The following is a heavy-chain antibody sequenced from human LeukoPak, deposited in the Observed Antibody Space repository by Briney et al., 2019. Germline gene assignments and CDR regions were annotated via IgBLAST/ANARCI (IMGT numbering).Heavy chain of an antibody. J-gene: IGHJ3*02. CDR1: GFTFSSYA. Sequence: PGGSLRLSCAASGFTFSSYAMSWVRQAPGKGLGWVSAISGSGGSTYYADSVKGRFTISRDNSKNTLYLQMNSLRAEDTAVYYCAKDHIRGGISLGAFDIWGQGTMVTVSS. V-gene: IGHV3-23*01. D-gene: IGHD3-10*01. CDR2: ISGSGGST. CDR3: AKDHIRGGISLGAFDI.